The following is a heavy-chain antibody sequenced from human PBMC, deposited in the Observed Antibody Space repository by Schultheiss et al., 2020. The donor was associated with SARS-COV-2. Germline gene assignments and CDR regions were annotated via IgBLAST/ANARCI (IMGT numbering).Heavy chain of an antibody. CDR2: ITGGGRGI. V-gene: IGHV3-23*01. CDR1: GFTFSSYA. Sequence: GGSLRLSCAASGFTFSSYAMSWVRQAPGQGLEWVSGITGGGRGIYYADSVKGRFTISRDNSKNTLYLQMNSLRTEDTAVYYCTTVCAAWTGVPWGQGTLVTVSS. J-gene: IGHJ5*02. D-gene: IGHD1-14*01. CDR3: TTVCAAWTGVP.